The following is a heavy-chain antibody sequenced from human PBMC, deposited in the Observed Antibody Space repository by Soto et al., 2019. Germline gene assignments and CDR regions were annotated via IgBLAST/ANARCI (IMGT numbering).Heavy chain of an antibody. Sequence: GGSLRLSCAVSGFTFDDNAMHWVRQAPEKGLEWVSGINWKSDIGYADSVKGRFTISRDNAENSLYLQMNSLRAEDTAVYYCARLDIVVVPAAYNWFDPWGQGTLVTVSS. V-gene: IGHV3-9*01. CDR2: INWKSDI. CDR3: ARLDIVVVPAAYNWFDP. J-gene: IGHJ5*02. CDR1: GFTFDDNA. D-gene: IGHD2-2*03.